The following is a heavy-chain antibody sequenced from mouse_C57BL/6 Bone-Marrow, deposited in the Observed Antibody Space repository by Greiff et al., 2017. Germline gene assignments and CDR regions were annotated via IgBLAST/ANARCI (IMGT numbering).Heavy chain of an antibody. CDR1: GYTFTTYP. J-gene: IGHJ2*01. Sequence: VQLQQSGAELVKPGASVKMSCKASGYTFTTYPIEWMKQKHGQSLEWIGNFHPYNDDTKYNEKFKGKATLTVDKSSNTVYLELSRLTSDDSAVYYCAGSSTFFYYFDYWGQGTTLTVSS. D-gene: IGHD5-1*01. V-gene: IGHV1-47*01. CDR2: FHPYNDDT. CDR3: AGSSTFFYYFDY.